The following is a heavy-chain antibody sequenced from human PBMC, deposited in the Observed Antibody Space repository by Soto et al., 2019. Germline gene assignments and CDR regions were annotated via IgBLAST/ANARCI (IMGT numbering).Heavy chain of an antibody. V-gene: IGHV4-59*01. CDR2: ISYSGSS. CDR3: AYACNADGTFDY. D-gene: IGHD2-2*01. J-gene: IGHJ4*02. Sequence: SETLSLTCIVSGDAISSYYWCWIRQPPGKGLEWIGYISYSGSSNYNPSLRSRVTVALDTSKKWVSLKVNTVTAADAAVYYCAYACNADGTFDYWGQGTLVTVS. CDR1: GDAISSYY.